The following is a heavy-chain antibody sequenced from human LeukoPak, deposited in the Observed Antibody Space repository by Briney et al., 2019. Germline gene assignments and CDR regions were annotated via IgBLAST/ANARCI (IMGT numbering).Heavy chain of an antibody. J-gene: IGHJ3*02. CDR1: GYTFTSYG. D-gene: IGHD3-9*01. CDR3: ARVQVLRYFDWLLRGALDI. V-gene: IGHV1-18*01. CDR2: ISAYNGNT. Sequence: GASLKVSCKASGYTFTSYGISWVRQAPGQGLERMGWISAYNGNTNYAQKLQGRVTMTTDTSTSTAYMELRSLRSDDTAVYYCARVQVLRYFDWLLRGALDIWGQGTMVTVSS.